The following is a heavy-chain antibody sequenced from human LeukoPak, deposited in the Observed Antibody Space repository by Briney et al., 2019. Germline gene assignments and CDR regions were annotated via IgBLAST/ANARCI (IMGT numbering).Heavy chain of an antibody. Sequence: GGSLRLSCAASGFTVSSNYMSWVRQAPGKGLEWVSVIYSGGSTYYAESVKGRFTISRDNYKNTLYLQMNSLRAEDTAVYYCARAHHYYGSGSHFDYWGQGTLVTVSS. CDR2: IYSGGST. CDR1: GFTVSSNY. D-gene: IGHD3-10*01. J-gene: IGHJ4*02. V-gene: IGHV3-53*01. CDR3: ARAHHYYGSGSHFDY.